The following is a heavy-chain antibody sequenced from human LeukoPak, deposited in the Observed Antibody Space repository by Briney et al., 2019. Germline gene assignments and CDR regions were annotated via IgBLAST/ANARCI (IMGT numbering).Heavy chain of an antibody. J-gene: IGHJ6*03. D-gene: IGHD5-12*01. CDR2: INPNSGGT. CDR3: ARGSGYEKVYYYMDV. CDR1: GYTFTGYY. V-gene: IGHV1-2*02. Sequence: ASVKVSCKASGYTFTGYYMHWVLQAPGQGLEWMGWINPNSGGTNYAQKFQGRVTMTRDTSISTAYMELSRLRSDDTAVYYCARGSGYEKVYYYMDVWGKGTTVTVSS.